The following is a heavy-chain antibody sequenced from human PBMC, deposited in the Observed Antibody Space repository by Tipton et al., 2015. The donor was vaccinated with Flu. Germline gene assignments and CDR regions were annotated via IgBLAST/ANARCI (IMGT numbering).Heavy chain of an antibody. CDR1: GGSIGNFY. CDR3: AREHGGYDHNRGTYFSYGMDV. D-gene: IGHD5-12*01. Sequence: TLSLTCTVSGGSIGNFYYTWVRLAPGKGLEWIGSMSYSGSTNYNPSLRSRVSISSDTSKIRFSLRLTSVTAADTATYFCAREHGGYDHNRGTYFSYGMDVWGQGTSASVSS. CDR2: MSYSGST. J-gene: IGHJ6*02. V-gene: IGHV4-59*13.